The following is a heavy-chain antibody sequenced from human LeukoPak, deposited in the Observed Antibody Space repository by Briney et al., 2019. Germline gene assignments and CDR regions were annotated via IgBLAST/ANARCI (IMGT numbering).Heavy chain of an antibody. CDR1: GGSISSYY. D-gene: IGHD3-22*01. V-gene: IGHV4-59*01. CDR2: IYYSGST. J-gene: IGHJ4*02. CDR3: ARGGPYYYDCSGYLGY. Sequence: SETLSLTCTVSGGSISSYYWSWIRQPPGKGLEWIGYIYYSGSTNYNPSLKSRVTISVDTSKNQFSLKLSSVTAADTAVYYCARGGPYYYDCSGYLGYWGQGTLVTVSS.